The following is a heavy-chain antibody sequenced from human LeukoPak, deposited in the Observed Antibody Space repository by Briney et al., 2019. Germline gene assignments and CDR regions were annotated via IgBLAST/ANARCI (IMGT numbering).Heavy chain of an antibody. Sequence: GGSLRLSSAASGFTFSSYAMHWVRQAPGKGLEWVAVISYDGSNKYYADSVKGRFTISRDNSKNTLYLQMNSLRAEDTAVYYCARWAFSIVTNYDSSGYGNWFDPWGQGTLVTVSS. CDR1: GFTFSSYA. J-gene: IGHJ5*02. CDR3: ARWAFSIVTNYDSSGYGNWFDP. D-gene: IGHD3-22*01. V-gene: IGHV3-30-3*01. CDR2: ISYDGSNK.